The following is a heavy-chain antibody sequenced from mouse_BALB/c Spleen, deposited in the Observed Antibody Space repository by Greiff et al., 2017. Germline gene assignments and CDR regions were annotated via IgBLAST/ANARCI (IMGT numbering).Heavy chain of an antibody. CDR1: GYSITSDYA. CDR2: ISYSGST. V-gene: IGHV3-2*02. Sequence: VQLQESGPGLVKPSQSLSLTCTVTGYSITSDYAWNWIRQFPGNKLEWMGYISYSGSTSYNPSLKSRISITRDTSKNQFFLQLNSVTTEDTATYYCARWGDYGNSRAYWGQGTLVTVSA. CDR3: ARWGDYGNSRAY. J-gene: IGHJ3*01. D-gene: IGHD2-1*01.